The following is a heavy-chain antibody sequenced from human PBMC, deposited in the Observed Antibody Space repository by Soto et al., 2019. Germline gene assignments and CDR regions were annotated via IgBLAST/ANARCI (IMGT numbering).Heavy chain of an antibody. D-gene: IGHD2-2*01. Sequence: QVHLVQSGAEVKKPGASVNVSCKASGYNFSDYNVHWVRQAPGQGLEWLGWIFPQSGATKYTQRLQGRVTMTRDTSISAVYMELSGLRSDDTAAYYCARESSTWNQSCSRTTCALDQWGQGTLVIVSS. CDR2: IFPQSGAT. V-gene: IGHV1-2*02. CDR1: GYNFSDYN. J-gene: IGHJ4*02. CDR3: ARESSTWNQSCSRTTCALDQ.